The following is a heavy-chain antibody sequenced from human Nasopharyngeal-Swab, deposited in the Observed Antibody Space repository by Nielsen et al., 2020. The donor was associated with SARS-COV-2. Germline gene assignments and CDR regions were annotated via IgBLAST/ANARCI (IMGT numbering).Heavy chain of an antibody. D-gene: IGHD2-2*01. CDR3: ARGALGYCSSTSCSTAFDY. CDR2: ISADNGNT. CDR1: GYTFTSYG. V-gene: IGHV1-18*04. Sequence: ASVKVSCKASGYTFTSYGISWVRQAPGQGLEWMGWISADNGNTKYAQKLQGRVTMTTDTSTSTAHMELRSLRFDDTAVYYCARGALGYCSSTSCSTAFDYWGQGSLVTVSS. J-gene: IGHJ4*02.